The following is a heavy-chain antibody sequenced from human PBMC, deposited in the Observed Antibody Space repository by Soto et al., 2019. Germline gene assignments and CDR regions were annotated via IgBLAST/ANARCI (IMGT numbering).Heavy chain of an antibody. D-gene: IGHD2-2*01. Sequence: GASVTVSCKASVYTFTTYGISWVRQAPGQGLEWMGWISGYNGHTKYAQKFQGRVTMTTDTSTSTVYMDLRSLRSDDTAVYYCAREAEMPYYYYGLDVWGQGTTVTVSS. CDR2: ISGYNGHT. CDR1: VYTFTTYG. V-gene: IGHV1-18*01. J-gene: IGHJ6*02. CDR3: AREAEMPYYYYGLDV.